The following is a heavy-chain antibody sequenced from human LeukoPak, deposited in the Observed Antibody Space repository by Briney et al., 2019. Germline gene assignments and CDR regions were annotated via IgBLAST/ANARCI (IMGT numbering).Heavy chain of an antibody. J-gene: IGHJ5*02. Sequence: SETLSLTCTVSGGSISSYSWSWIREPAGKGLEWIGRIYTSGSANYNPSPKSRVTMSVDTSKNQISLQLSSVTAADTAVYYCARSIANWFDPWGQGTLVTVSS. CDR2: IYTSGSA. CDR3: ARSIANWFDP. CDR1: GGSISSYS. V-gene: IGHV4-4*07.